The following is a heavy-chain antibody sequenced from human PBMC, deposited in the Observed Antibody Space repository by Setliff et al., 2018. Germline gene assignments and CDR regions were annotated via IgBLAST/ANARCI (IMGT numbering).Heavy chain of an antibody. CDR3: ARGRPTANPYYYYYMDV. D-gene: IGHD4-4*01. CDR2: INAGNGDT. CDR1: GGTFNIYA. V-gene: IGHV1-3*03. Sequence: RASVKVSCKASGGTFNIYAINWVRQAPGQRLEWMGWINAGNGDTKYSQDFQGRVTITRDTSASTAYMDLSSLRSDDMAVYYCARGRPTANPYYYYYMDVWGKGTTVTVSS. J-gene: IGHJ6*03.